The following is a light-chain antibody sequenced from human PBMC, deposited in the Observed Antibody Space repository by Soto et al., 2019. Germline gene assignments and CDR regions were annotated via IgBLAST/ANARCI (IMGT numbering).Light chain of an antibody. J-gene: IGKJ4*01. CDR2: GAS. Sequence: IVFTQSPGTLSFSPGERATLSCRASQSVSSSYLAWYQQKPGQAPRLLIYGASSRATGVPDRFSGSGSGTDFTLTISRLEPEDFAVYYCQQYGSSPTFGGGTKV. V-gene: IGKV3-20*01. CDR1: QSVSSSY. CDR3: QQYGSSPT.